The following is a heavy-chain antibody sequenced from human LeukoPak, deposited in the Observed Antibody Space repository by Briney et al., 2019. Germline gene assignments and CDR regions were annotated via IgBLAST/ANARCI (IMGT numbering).Heavy chain of an antibody. V-gene: IGHV1-24*01. CDR1: GYTLTELS. CDR2: FDPEDGET. J-gene: IGHJ4*02. CDR3: ARDKNLYGSGSYRFDY. D-gene: IGHD3-10*01. Sequence: ASVKVSCKVSGYTLTELSMHWVRQAPGKGLEWMGGFDPEDGETIYAQKFQGRVTMTEDTSTDTAYMELSSLRSEDTAVYYCARDKNLYGSGSYRFDYWGQGTLVTVSS.